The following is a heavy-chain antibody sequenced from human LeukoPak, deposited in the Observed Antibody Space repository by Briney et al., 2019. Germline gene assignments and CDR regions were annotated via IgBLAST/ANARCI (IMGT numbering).Heavy chain of an antibody. CDR2: FDRGLGDT. J-gene: IGHJ4*02. Sequence: ASVKVSCKISGYSLAELTLHWVRQSPGRGLEWTGVFDRGLGDTIYAQKFQGRVTMTEEPLSDTAYIEVTGLRSEDTAVYYCATPGADWGQGTLVTVSS. V-gene: IGHV1-24*01. D-gene: IGHD1-14*01. CDR1: GYSLAELT. CDR3: ATPGAD.